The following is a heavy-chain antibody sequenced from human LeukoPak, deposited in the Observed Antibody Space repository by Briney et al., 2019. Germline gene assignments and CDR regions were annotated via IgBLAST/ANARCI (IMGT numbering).Heavy chain of an antibody. D-gene: IGHD6-13*01. V-gene: IGHV6-1*01. J-gene: IGHJ4*02. CDR1: GDSVSSNSAA. CDR2: TYYRSKWYN. CDR3: ARDHPGISAAAGRGIDY. Sequence: SQTLSLTCAISGDSVSSNSAAWNWIRQSLSRGLEWLGRTYYRSKWYNDYAVSVKSRITINPDTSKNQFSLQLNSVTPEDTAVYYCARDHPGISAAAGRGIDYWGQGTLVTVSS.